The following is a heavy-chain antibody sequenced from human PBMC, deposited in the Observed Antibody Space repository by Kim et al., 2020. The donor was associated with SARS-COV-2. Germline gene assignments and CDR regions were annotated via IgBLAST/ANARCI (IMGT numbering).Heavy chain of an antibody. CDR3: ARKYYAFDY. D-gene: IGHD3-3*01. Sequence: GGSLRLSCAASGFPFSSYEMNWVRQAPGKGLEWVSYINSGGDAVYYADSVKDRFTISRDDAKNSLYLQMNSLRAEDTAVYYCARKYYAFDYWGQGTLFTV. CDR2: INSGGDAV. CDR1: GFPFSSYE. V-gene: IGHV3-48*03. J-gene: IGHJ4*02.